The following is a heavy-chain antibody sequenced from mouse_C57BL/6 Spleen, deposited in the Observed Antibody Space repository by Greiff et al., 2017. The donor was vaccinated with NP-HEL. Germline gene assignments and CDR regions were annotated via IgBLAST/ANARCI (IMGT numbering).Heavy chain of an antibody. CDR2: INPNNGGT. CDR1: GYTFTDYY. J-gene: IGHJ3*01. D-gene: IGHD2-14*01. Sequence: VQLQQSGPELVKPGASVKISCKASGYTFTDYYMNWVKQSHGKSLEWIGDINPNNGGTSYNQKFKGKATLTVDKSSSTAYMELRSLTSEDSAVYYCARGGYQGFAYWGQGTLVTVSA. CDR3: ARGGYQGFAY. V-gene: IGHV1-26*01.